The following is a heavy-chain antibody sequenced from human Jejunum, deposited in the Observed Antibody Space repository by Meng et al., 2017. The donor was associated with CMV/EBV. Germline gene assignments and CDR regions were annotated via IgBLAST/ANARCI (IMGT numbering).Heavy chain of an antibody. D-gene: IGHD2-2*01. CDR2: IHYTETT. J-gene: IGHJ4*02. Sequence: QGQLQESGPGLVKPSETLSLTCTVSGDSISSGRHFWGWIRQAPGKGLEWIATIHYTETTHYNPSLKSRITISVDTSKNQISLKVNSVTAADTAMYYCAADISTAWFYYWGQGTLVTVSS. CDR1: GDSISSGRHF. CDR3: AADISTAWFYY. V-gene: IGHV4-39*07.